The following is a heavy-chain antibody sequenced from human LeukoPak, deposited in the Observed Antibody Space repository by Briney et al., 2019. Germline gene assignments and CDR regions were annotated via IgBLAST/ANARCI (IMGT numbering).Heavy chain of an antibody. CDR2: IWYDGTIT. Sequence: PGGSVRLSCAASGFTFSNYGMHWVRQAPGRGLEWVAVIWYDGTITYYADSVRGRFTISRDNTKNTLFLQMNSLRADDTAVYYCARAGHGDSRPYHYSMDACSQGTTVSVSS. D-gene: IGHD4-17*01. CDR3: ARAGHGDSRPYHYSMDA. V-gene: IGHV3-33*08. CDR1: GFTFSNYG. J-gene: IGHJ6*01.